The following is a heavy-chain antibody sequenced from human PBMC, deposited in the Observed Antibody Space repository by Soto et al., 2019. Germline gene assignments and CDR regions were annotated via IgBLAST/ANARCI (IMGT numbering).Heavy chain of an antibody. V-gene: IGHV3-30-3*01. Sequence: PGGSLRLSCAASGFTFSSYAMHWVRQAPGKGLEWVAVISYDGSNKYYADSVKGRFTISRDNSKNTLYLQMNSLRAEDTAVYYCARAGYVVVGSNTDLHNGGQGALVTVSS. CDR1: GFTFSSYA. CDR2: ISYDGSNK. J-gene: IGHJ4*02. CDR3: ARAGYVVVGSNTDLHN. D-gene: IGHD1-26*01.